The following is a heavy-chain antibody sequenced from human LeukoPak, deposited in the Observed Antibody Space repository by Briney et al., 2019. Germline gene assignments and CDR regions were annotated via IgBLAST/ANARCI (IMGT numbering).Heavy chain of an antibody. J-gene: IGHJ4*02. CDR1: GGSSSGYY. V-gene: IGHV4-34*01. D-gene: IGHD3-10*01. Sequence: SETLSLTCAVYGGSSSGYYWSWIRQPPGKGLEWIGEINHSGSTNYNPSLKSRVTISVDTSKNQFSLNLSSVNAADTALYYCARKYYYGSGGNFDYWGQGTLVTVSS. CDR3: ARKYYYGSGGNFDY. CDR2: INHSGST.